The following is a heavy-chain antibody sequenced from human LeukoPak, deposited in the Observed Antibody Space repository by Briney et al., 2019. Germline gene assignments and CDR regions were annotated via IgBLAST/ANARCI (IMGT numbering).Heavy chain of an antibody. D-gene: IGHD3-3*01. CDR1: GFTFSSYW. CDR3: ARDSGITIFGVVIAYGMDV. Sequence: PGGSLRLSCAASGFTFSSYWMSWVRQAPGKGLEWVANIKQDGSEKYYVDSVKGRFTISRDNAKNSLYLQMNSLRAEDTAVYYCARDSGITIFGVVIAYGMDVWGQGTTVTVSS. CDR2: IKQDGSEK. J-gene: IGHJ6*02. V-gene: IGHV3-7*01.